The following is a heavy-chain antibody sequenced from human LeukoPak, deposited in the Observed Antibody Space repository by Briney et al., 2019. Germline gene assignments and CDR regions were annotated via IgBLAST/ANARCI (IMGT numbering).Heavy chain of an antibody. CDR3: ARRYYDFWSGYSSWFDP. V-gene: IGHV5-51*01. CDR2: IYPGDSDT. J-gene: IGHJ5*02. Sequence: LGESLKISCKGSGYSFTSYWNGWVRQMPGKGLEWMGIIYPGDSDTRYSPSFQGQVTISADKSISTAYLQWSSLKASDTAMYYCARRYYDFWSGYSSWFDPWGQGTLVTVSS. CDR1: GYSFTSYW. D-gene: IGHD3-3*01.